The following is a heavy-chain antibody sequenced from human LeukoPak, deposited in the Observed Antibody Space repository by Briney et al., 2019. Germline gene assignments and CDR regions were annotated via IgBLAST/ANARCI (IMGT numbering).Heavy chain of an antibody. D-gene: IGHD2-15*01. V-gene: IGHV1-2*02. CDR3: ARDQVARDIVVVLTATGTIDY. CDR1: GYTFSGYY. CDR2: INPNSGDT. Sequence: ASVKVSCKASGYTFSGYYMHWERQAPGQGLEWMGWINPNSGDTNYAQKFQGRVTMTRDTSVNTAYMELSRLRSDDTAVYYCARDQVARDIVVVLTATGTIDYWGQGTLVTVSS. J-gene: IGHJ4*02.